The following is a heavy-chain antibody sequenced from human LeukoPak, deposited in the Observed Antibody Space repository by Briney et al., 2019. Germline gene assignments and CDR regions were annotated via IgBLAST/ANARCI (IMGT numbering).Heavy chain of an antibody. V-gene: IGHV3-7*01. D-gene: IGHD3-10*02. CDR1: GFTFSSYW. CDR3: AELGITMIGGV. J-gene: IGHJ6*04. CDR2: IKQDGSVK. Sequence: QPGGSLRLSCAASGFTFSSYWMTWVRQAPGKGLEWVANIKQDGSVKNYVDSVKGRFTISRDNAKNSLYLQMNSLRAEDTAVYYCAELGITMIGGVWGKGTTVTISS.